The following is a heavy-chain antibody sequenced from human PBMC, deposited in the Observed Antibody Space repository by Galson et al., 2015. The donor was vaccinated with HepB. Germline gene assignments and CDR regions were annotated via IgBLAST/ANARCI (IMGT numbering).Heavy chain of an antibody. V-gene: IGHV1-18*04. CDR2: ISAYSGNT. CDR3: TRDRNWGRAGTFDI. J-gene: IGHJ3*02. CDR1: GYTLSSYG. Sequence: SVKVSCKASGYTLSSYGISWVRQAPGQGLEWMGWISAYSGNTHYKQKFQGRVTMTTDTSTSTAHMELRNLRSDDTAVYYCTRDRNWGRAGTFDIWDQGTMVTVSS. D-gene: IGHD7-27*01.